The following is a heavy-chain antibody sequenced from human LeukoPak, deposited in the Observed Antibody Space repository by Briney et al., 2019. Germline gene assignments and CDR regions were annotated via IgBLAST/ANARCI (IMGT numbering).Heavy chain of an antibody. CDR2: IYYSGSV. CDR1: GGSISSGNYY. V-gene: IGHV4-30-4*01. CDR3: ARKTRTWSNWFDP. J-gene: IGHJ5*02. D-gene: IGHD1-14*01. Sequence: SETLSLTCTVSGGSISSGNYYWSWIRQSPGKGLEWIGYIYYSGSVFYNPSLESRVIISLDTSKNQFSLKVTSLTAADSAVYYCARKTRTWSNWFDPWGQGTLVTVSS.